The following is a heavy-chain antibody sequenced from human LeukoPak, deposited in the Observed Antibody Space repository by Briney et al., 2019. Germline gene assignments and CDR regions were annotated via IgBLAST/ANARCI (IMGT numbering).Heavy chain of an antibody. J-gene: IGHJ4*02. Sequence: ASVKVSCTASGLTLTTIYIHWVRQAPGQGLEWMAVLYPGGDRAIYAQRLQGRLTLTRDTSTNTVYMEVSSLASEDTAIYYCARTSYDSSGYLTRLFDYWGQGTLVTVSS. CDR2: LYPGGDRA. CDR1: GLTLTTIY. CDR3: ARTSYDSSGYLTRLFDY. V-gene: IGHV1-46*01. D-gene: IGHD3-22*01.